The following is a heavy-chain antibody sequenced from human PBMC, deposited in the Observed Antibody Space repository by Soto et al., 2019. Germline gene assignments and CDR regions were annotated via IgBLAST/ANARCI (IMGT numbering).Heavy chain of an antibody. CDR2: IYHSGST. V-gene: IGHV4-4*02. D-gene: IGHD3-22*01. J-gene: IGHJ4*02. CDR1: GGSISSSNW. Sequence: SETLSLTCAVSGGSISSSNWWSWVRRPPGKGLEWIGEIYHSGSTNYNPSLKSRVTISVDKSKNQFSLKLSSVTAADTAVYYCAGTYYYDSSGFWPLWGQGTLVTVSS. CDR3: AGTYYYDSSGFWPL.